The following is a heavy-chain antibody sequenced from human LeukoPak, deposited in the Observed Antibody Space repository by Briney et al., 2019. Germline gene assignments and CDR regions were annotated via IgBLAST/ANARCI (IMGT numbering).Heavy chain of an antibody. J-gene: IGHJ6*03. Sequence: PSQTLSLTCTVSGGSISSGSYYWSWIRQPAGRGLEWIGRIYTSGSTNYNPSLKSRVTISVDTSKNQFSLKLSSVTAADTAVYYCARSRLRHYYYYMDVWGKGTTVTISS. CDR1: GGSISSGSYY. CDR2: IYTSGST. V-gene: IGHV4-61*02. CDR3: ARSRLRHYYYYMDV. D-gene: IGHD4-17*01.